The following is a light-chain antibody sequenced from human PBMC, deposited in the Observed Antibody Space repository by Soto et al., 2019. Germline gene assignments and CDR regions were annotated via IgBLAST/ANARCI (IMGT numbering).Light chain of an antibody. V-gene: IGKV3-11*01. Sequence: EILLTQSPATLSLSPGERATLSCRASHSVGSYLAWYQQTPGQAPRLLIYDVSNRATGIPARFTGSGSGTDFTLTISSLEPEDVAVYYCQHYNSYSEAFGQGTKVELK. CDR2: DVS. CDR3: QHYNSYSEA. CDR1: HSVGSY. J-gene: IGKJ1*01.